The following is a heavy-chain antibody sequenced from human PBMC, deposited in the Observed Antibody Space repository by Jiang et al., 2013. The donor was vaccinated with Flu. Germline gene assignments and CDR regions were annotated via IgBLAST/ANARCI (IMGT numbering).Heavy chain of an antibody. V-gene: IGHV2-26*01. CDR1: GFSLSTAKMG. D-gene: IGHD2-21*02. CDR3: AREYCGGDCYHSRLDY. Sequence: KPTQTLTLTCTVSGFSLSTAKMGVSWIRQPPGKALEWLAHIFSDDGKSHSTSLKSRLTISKDTSKSQVVLTMTNMDPVDTATYYCAREYCGGDCYHSRLDYWGQGILVTVSS. CDR2: IFSDDGK. J-gene: IGHJ4*02.